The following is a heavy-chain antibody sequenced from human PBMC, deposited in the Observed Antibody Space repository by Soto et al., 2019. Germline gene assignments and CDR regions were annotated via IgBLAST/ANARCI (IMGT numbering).Heavy chain of an antibody. D-gene: IGHD1-26*01. V-gene: IGHV4-4*02. CDR3: ARVYSGSYSDY. Sequence: TLSLTCAVSGGSISSNNWWSWVRQPPGKGLEWIGEIFHSGSTYYSPSLKSRVTISVDKSKKYFSLNLTSVTAADTAVYYCARVYSGSYSDYWGQGTLVTVSS. CDR1: GGSISSNNW. J-gene: IGHJ4*02. CDR2: IFHSGST.